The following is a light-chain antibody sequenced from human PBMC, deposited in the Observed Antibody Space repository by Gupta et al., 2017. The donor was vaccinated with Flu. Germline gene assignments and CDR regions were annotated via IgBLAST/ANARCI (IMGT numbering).Light chain of an antibody. V-gene: IGLV3-21*02. CDR3: QLWNYSSDHQV. CDR1: NSVSKS. CDR2: GDR. Sequence: GKNSVSKSVPWYQKKPGQAPVLVVYGDRGRPSGIPERVAVANSGITATLTLSRVEAGDEADYYCQLWNYSSDHQVFVTGTKVTVL. J-gene: IGLJ1*01.